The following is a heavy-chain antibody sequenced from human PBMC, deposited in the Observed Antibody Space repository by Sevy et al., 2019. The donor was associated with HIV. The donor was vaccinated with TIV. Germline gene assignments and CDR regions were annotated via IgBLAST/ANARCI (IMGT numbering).Heavy chain of an antibody. J-gene: IGHJ4*02. CDR3: AREGCTRPHDY. V-gene: IGHV3-23*01. D-gene: IGHD2-8*01. CDR2: LSFGCGKI. Sequence: GGSLRLSCAASGFAFYDYSMSWIRQAPGKGLEWVATLSFGCGKINYADSVKGRFNISRDNSKNSFYLQMDNLRVEDKALYYCAREGCTRPHDYWGQGTRVTVSS. CDR1: GFAFYDYS.